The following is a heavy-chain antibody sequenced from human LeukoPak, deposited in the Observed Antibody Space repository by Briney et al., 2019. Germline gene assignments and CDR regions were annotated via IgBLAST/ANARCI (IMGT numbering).Heavy chain of an antibody. J-gene: IGHJ4*02. CDR3: TTFYTRLTDY. CDR1: GFIFSSYW. V-gene: IGHV3-7*05. Sequence: GGSLRLSCAASGFIFSSYWMTWVRQAPGKGLEWLANINQDGSEKNYVDSVKGRFTISRDNAKNSLYLQMNGLRAEDTAVYYCTTFYTRLTDYWGQGTLVTVSS. CDR2: INQDGSEK. D-gene: IGHD2/OR15-2a*01.